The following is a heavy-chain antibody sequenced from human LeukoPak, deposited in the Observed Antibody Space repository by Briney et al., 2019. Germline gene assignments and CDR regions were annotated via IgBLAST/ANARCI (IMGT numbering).Heavy chain of an antibody. V-gene: IGHV3-11*06. CDR3: ARAVKIVVVPAAIDHWFDP. Sequence: GGSLRLSCAASGFTSSDYYMSWIRQAPGKGLEWVSYISSSSSYTNYADSVKGRFTISRDNAKNSLYLQMNSLRAEDTAVYYCARAVKIVVVPAAIDHWFDPWGQGTLVTVSS. CDR2: ISSSSSYT. J-gene: IGHJ5*02. CDR1: GFTSSDYY. D-gene: IGHD2-2*01.